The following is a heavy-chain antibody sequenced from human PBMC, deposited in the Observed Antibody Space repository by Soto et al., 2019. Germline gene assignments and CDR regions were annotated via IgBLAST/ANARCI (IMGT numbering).Heavy chain of an antibody. V-gene: IGHV3-48*04. CDR1: GFTFSKHG. CDR2: IFVTSTTI. CDR3: ARDKDWAFDY. D-gene: IGHD3-9*01. J-gene: IGHJ4*02. Sequence: GGSLRLSCAASGFTFSKHGMHWVRQAPGKGLEWVSYIFVTSTTIYYADSVKGRFTVSRDNAQNSLFLLMNSLRAEDTAVYYCARDKDWAFDYWGQGTLVTVSS.